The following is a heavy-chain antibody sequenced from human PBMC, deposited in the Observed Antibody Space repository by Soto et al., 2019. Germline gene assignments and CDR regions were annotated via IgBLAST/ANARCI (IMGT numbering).Heavy chain of an antibody. CDR2: IYYTGST. J-gene: IGHJ4*02. V-gene: IGHV4-31*02. CDR1: DGSISSGAYY. Sequence: PSETLSLTCTVSDGSISSGAYYWSWFRQPPGKGLEWIGYIYYTGSTHYNPSLKNRVTISVDTSKNHFSLNLSSVTAADTAVYFCARALNYGSGLDHWGQGTLVTVS. D-gene: IGHD3-10*01. CDR3: ARALNYGSGLDH.